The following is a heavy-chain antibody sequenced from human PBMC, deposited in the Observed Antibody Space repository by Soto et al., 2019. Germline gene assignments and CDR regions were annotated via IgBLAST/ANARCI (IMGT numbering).Heavy chain of an antibody. Sequence: QVQLQQWGAGLLKPSETLSLTCAVYGGSFSVYYWSWIRQPPGKGLEWIGEITHSGSTNYNPSLKSRVTISVDTSKNQFSLKLSSVTAADTAVYYCARVFPMDVVPAAMFLYYYYGMDVWGQGTTVTVSS. CDR1: GGSFSVYY. D-gene: IGHD2-2*01. CDR3: ARVFPMDVVPAAMFLYYYYGMDV. V-gene: IGHV4-34*01. CDR2: ITHSGST. J-gene: IGHJ6*02.